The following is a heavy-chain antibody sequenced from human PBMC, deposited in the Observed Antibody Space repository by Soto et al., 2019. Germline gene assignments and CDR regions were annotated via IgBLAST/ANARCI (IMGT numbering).Heavy chain of an antibody. V-gene: IGHV4-39*01. D-gene: IGHD3-3*02. J-gene: IGHJ5*02. CDR2: IYYSGST. CDR1: GGSISSSSYY. CDR3: ASPKIAFYNWFDP. Sequence: SETLSLTCTVSGGSISSSSYYWGWIRQPPGKGLEWIGSIYYSGSTYYNPSLKSRVTISVDTSKNQFSLKLSSVTAADTAVYYCASPKIAFYNWFDPWGQGALVTVPQ.